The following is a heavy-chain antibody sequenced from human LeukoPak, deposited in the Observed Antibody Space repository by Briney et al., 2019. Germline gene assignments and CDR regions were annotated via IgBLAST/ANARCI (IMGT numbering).Heavy chain of an antibody. CDR1: GFTFDDYA. D-gene: IGHD6-19*01. CDR3: AKGKAVAGYFDY. Sequence: GGSLRLSCAASGFTFDDYAMHWVRQAPGKGLEWVSGISWNSGSIGYADSVKGRFTISRDNAKNSLNLQMNSLRAEDTALYYCAKGKAVAGYFDYWGQGTLVTVSS. V-gene: IGHV3-9*01. CDR2: ISWNSGSI. J-gene: IGHJ4*02.